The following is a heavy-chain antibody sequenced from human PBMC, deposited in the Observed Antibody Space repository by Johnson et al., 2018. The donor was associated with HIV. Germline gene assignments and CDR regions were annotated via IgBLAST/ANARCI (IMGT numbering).Heavy chain of an antibody. CDR1: GFTFSIYA. CDR3: ARGNGDYSDAFDI. V-gene: IGHV3-64*01. D-gene: IGHD4-17*01. J-gene: IGHJ3*02. CDR2: ISSNGGST. Sequence: EVQLVESGGGVVQPGRSLRLSCAASGFTFSIYAIHWVRQAPGKGLEYVSAISSNGGSTFYSNSVKGRFTISRDNSKNTLYLQMGSLRAEDMAVYYCARGNGDYSDAFDIWGQGTMVTVSS.